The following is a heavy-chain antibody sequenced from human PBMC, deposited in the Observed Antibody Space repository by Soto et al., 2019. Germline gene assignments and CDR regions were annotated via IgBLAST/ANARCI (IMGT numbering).Heavy chain of an antibody. Sequence: PSETLSLTCTVSGGSISSSSYYWGWIRQPPGKGLEWIGSIYYSGSTYYNPSLKSRVTISVDTSKNQFSLKLSSVTAADTAVYYCAREEGGRVLRVLDWLLVWFDPWGEETRVRVSS. V-gene: IGHV4-39*02. CDR1: GGSISSSSYY. D-gene: IGHD3-3*01. CDR3: AREEGGRVLRVLDWLLVWFDP. J-gene: IGHJ5*02. CDR2: IYYSGST.